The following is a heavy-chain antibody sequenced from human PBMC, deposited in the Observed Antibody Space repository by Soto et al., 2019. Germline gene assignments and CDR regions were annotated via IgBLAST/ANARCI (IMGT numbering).Heavy chain of an antibody. CDR2: FYYSGNT. D-gene: IGHD6-19*01. V-gene: IGHV4-59*08. CDR3: ARSIAVDAFDI. CDR1: GGSINSFY. Sequence: SETLSLTCTVSGGSINSFYWSWIRQPPGQGLEWIGYFYYSGNTYYIPSLKSRVTMSVDASKNHLYLRLTSVTAADTAVYYCARSIAVDAFDIWGQGTMVTVSS. J-gene: IGHJ3*02.